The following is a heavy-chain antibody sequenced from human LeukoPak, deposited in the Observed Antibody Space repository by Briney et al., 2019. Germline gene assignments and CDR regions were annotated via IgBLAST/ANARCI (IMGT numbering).Heavy chain of an antibody. CDR3: ARADWGQDYYYYYYMDV. Sequence: PSETLSLTCTVSGGSISSRPYYWGWVRQPPGKGLEWIGTISYSGTTYYSPSLKSRVTISLDTSKNQFSLKLSSVTAADTAVYYCARADWGQDYYYYYYMDVWGKGTTVTISS. V-gene: IGHV4-39*07. CDR2: ISYSGTT. J-gene: IGHJ6*03. CDR1: GGSISSRPYY. D-gene: IGHD7-27*01.